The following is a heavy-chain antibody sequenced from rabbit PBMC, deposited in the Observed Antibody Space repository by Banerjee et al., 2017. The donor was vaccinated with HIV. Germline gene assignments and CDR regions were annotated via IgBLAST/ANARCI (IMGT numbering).Heavy chain of an antibody. V-gene: IGHV1S45*01. Sequence: QEQLKESGGGLVQPGGSLKLSCKASGFSFSSGYYMCWVRQAPGKGLEWIGCIGTGSGSTWYASWAKGRFTISKTSSTTVTLQMTSLTAADTATYFCARGGNTNYAGYDYWSNLWGPGTLVTVS. D-gene: IGHD6-1*01. CDR3: ARGGNTNYAGYDYWSNL. CDR1: GFSFSSGYY. J-gene: IGHJ4*01. CDR2: IGTGSGST.